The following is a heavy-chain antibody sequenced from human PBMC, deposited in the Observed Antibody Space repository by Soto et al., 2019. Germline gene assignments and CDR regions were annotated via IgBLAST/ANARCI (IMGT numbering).Heavy chain of an antibody. V-gene: IGHV2-5*02. J-gene: IGHJ4*02. D-gene: IGHD3-10*01. Sequence: QITLKESGPTLVKPTQTLTLTCTFSGFSLSTSGVGVGWIRQPPGKALEGLALIYWDDDKNYSPSLKNRLTITKDTSKNQVVLSMTNMDPVDTATYYCAHTPYYGTGSPFDYWGRGTLVTVSS. CDR3: AHTPYYGTGSPFDY. CDR2: IYWDDDK. CDR1: GFSLSTSGVG.